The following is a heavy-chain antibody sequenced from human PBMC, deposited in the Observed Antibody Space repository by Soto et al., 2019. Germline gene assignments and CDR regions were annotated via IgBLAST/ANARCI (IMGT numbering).Heavy chain of an antibody. Sequence: PGGSLRLSFDASGFTLRNYAMTWILQAPGKVLEWVSPISANGCVTYYADAVKTRFTVSRDQCRNTVYLQMDSLRADDMAIYYCAKAKNDYNWDNRLPFDYWGQGNLVTSPQ. V-gene: IGHV3-23*01. CDR1: GFTLRNYA. D-gene: IGHD1-20*01. J-gene: IGHJ4*02. CDR2: ISANGCVT. CDR3: AKAKNDYNWDNRLPFDY.